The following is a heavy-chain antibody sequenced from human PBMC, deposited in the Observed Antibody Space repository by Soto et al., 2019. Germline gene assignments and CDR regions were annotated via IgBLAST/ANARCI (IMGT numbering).Heavy chain of an antibody. CDR1: GGTFSSYA. J-gene: IGHJ4*02. CDR2: IIPIFGTA. Sequence: QVQLVQSGAEVKKPGSSVKVSCKASGGTFSSYAISWVRQAPGQGLEWMGGIIPIFGTANCAQKFQGRVTITADESTSTAYMELSSLRSEDTAVYYCARTSGYYDSSGYYPTVNFDYWGQGTLVTVSS. CDR3: ARTSGYYDSSGYYPTVNFDY. V-gene: IGHV1-69*12. D-gene: IGHD3-22*01.